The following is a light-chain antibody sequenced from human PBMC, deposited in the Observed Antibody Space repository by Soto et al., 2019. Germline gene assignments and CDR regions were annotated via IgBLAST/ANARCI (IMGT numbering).Light chain of an antibody. Sequence: DIQVTQSPATLSASVGDTVSITCRASQSVLTWLAWYQQKPGKAPNLLIYKASRLRDGVPSRFSGSGSGTDFTLTSSSLQPDDFASYFCKHDVSYPYAFGQGTKLEI. J-gene: IGKJ2*01. CDR1: QSVLTW. V-gene: IGKV1-5*03. CDR3: KHDVSYPYA. CDR2: KAS.